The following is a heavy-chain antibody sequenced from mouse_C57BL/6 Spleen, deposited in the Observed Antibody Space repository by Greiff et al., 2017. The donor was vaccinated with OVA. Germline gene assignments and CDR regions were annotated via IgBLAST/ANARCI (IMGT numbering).Heavy chain of an antibody. CDR1: GYTFTSYW. CDR2: IDPSDSET. CDR3: ARSGTGFDY. J-gene: IGHJ2*01. V-gene: IGHV1-52*01. Sequence: QVQLKQPGAELVRPGSSVKLSCKASGYTFTSYWMHWVKQRPIQGLEWIGNIDPSDSETHYNQKFKDKATLTVDKSTSTAYMQLSSLTSEGSAVYYCARSGTGFDYWGQGTTLTVSS. D-gene: IGHD4-1*01.